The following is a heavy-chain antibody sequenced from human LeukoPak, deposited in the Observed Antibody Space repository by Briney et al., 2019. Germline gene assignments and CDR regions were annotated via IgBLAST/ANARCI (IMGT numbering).Heavy chain of an antibody. CDR2: ISSSSSYI. Sequence: GGSLRLSCAASGFTFSSYSMNWVRQAPGEGLEWASSISSSSSYIYYADSVKGRFTISRDNAKNSLYLQMNSLRAEDTAVYYCASKWFGEFPVWGQGTTVTVSS. V-gene: IGHV3-21*01. CDR1: GFTFSSYS. CDR3: ASKWFGEFPV. J-gene: IGHJ6*02. D-gene: IGHD3-10*01.